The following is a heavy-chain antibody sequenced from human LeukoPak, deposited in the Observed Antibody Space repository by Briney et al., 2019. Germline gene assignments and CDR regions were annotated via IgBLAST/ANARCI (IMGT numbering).Heavy chain of an antibody. CDR3: ARDRVAYCGGECYSEWFDP. J-gene: IGHJ5*02. V-gene: IGHV1-18*01. D-gene: IGHD2-21*01. CDR1: GYTFTSYG. Sequence: ASVKVSCKASGYTFTSYGISWVRQAPGQGLEWMGWISAYNGNTNYAQKLQGRVTMTTDTSTSTAYMELRSLRSDDTAVYVCARDRVAYCGGECYSEWFDPWGQGTLVTVSS. CDR2: ISAYNGNT.